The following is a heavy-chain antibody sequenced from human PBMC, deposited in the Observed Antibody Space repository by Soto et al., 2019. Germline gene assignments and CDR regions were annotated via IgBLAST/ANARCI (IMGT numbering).Heavy chain of an antibody. V-gene: IGHV3-48*02. CDR2: ISSSGTI. J-gene: IGHJ4*02. CDR3: ARGGYDYRNFAY. Sequence: EVQLVESGGDLVQPGGSVRLSCTASGFTFNSYDMNWVRQAPGKGLEWISYISSSGTIYYADSVKGRFTISRDNAKNSLYLQMNSLRDDDTAVYYCARGGYDYRNFAYWGQRTLVTVSS. CDR1: GFTFNSYD. D-gene: IGHD5-12*01.